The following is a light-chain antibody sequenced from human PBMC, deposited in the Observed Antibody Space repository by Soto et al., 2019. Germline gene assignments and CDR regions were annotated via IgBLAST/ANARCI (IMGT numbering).Light chain of an antibody. V-gene: IGLV1-47*01. Sequence: QSVLTQPPSASGTPGHRVTLSCSGSSSNIGSNYVYWYQQLPGTAPKLLIYRNNQRPSGVPDRFSGSKSGTSASLAISGLRSEDEADYYCAAWDDSLSGLFGGGTQLTVL. CDR2: RNN. J-gene: IGLJ7*01. CDR1: SSNIGSNY. CDR3: AAWDDSLSGL.